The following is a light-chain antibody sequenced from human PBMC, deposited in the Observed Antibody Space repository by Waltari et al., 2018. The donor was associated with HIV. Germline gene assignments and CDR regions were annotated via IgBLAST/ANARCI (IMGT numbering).Light chain of an antibody. CDR1: SFHIGAGYD. CDR3: QSYDRSLTGWV. Sequence: QSVLTQPPSVSGAPGPRVPISCTGNSFHIGAGYDVHWYQQFPGTAPRLLIHGNTNRPSGVPDRFSGSKSDTSASLAITGLEAEDEADYYCQSYDRSLTGWVFGGGTKLTVL. V-gene: IGLV1-40*01. CDR2: GNT. J-gene: IGLJ3*02.